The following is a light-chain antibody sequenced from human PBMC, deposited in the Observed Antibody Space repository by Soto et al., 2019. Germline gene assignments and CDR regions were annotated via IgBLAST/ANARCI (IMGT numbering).Light chain of an antibody. CDR3: KQYSDSGRT. CDR1: QTLTSNY. J-gene: IGKJ4*01. V-gene: IGKV3-20*01. Sequence: EIVLTQSPATLSLSPGERATLSCRASQTLTSNYLAWYQQKPGQAPRLLIHGAASRATGIPGRFSGSGAGIECTVTISWLEPEDFAVCYCKQYSDSGRTFGGGTKVEIK. CDR2: GAA.